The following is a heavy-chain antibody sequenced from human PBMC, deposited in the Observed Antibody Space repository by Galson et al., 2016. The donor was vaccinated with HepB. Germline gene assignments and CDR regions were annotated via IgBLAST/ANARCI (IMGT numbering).Heavy chain of an antibody. Sequence: SETLSLTCAVYGGSFSGYYWSWIRQPPGKGLEWIGEINHSGSTNYKSSLKSRVTISADTSKNQFSLKLRSVAAADTAVYYCARLAIVGAYFDYWGQGTLVTVSS. J-gene: IGHJ4*02. CDR1: GGSFSGYY. V-gene: IGHV4-34*01. CDR3: ARLAIVGAYFDY. CDR2: INHSGST. D-gene: IGHD1-26*01.